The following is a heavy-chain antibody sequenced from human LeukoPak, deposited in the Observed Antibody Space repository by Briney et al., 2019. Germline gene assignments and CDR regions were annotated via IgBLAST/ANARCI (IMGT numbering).Heavy chain of an antibody. CDR3: ARDKPYYYDSSGYSGDY. Sequence: ASVKDSCKASGYTFTSYGISWVRQAPGQGLEWMGWISAYNGNTNYAQRLQGRVTMTTDTSTSTAYMELRSLRSDDTAVYYCARDKPYYYDSSGYSGDYWGQGTLVTVSS. V-gene: IGHV1-18*01. D-gene: IGHD3-22*01. CDR2: ISAYNGNT. CDR1: GYTFTSYG. J-gene: IGHJ4*02.